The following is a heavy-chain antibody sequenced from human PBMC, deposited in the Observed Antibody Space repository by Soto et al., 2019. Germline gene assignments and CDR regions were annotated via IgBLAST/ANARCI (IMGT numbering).Heavy chain of an antibody. CDR2: ISPYNGNT. V-gene: IGHV1-18*01. CDR3: ARDLGYCSSTSCHEGDY. CDR1: GYTFTSYG. Sequence: GASVKVSCKASGYTFTSYGISWVRQAPGQGLEWMGWISPYNGNTNYVQKLQGRVTMTTDTSTSTAYMELRSLRSDDTAVYYCARDLGYCSSTSCHEGDYWGQGTLVTVSS. J-gene: IGHJ4*02. D-gene: IGHD2-2*01.